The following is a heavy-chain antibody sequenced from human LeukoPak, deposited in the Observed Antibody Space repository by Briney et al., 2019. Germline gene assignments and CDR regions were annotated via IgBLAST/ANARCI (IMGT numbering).Heavy chain of an antibody. Sequence: ASVKVSCKASGYTFIGYYPHWVRQAPGQGLEWMGWINPHNGDTNYAQKFQGRVTMTRDTSITTAYMELSRLKSDDAAVYYCATVRDIVVGGGPYYFDYWGQGTLVTVSS. J-gene: IGHJ4*02. CDR3: ATVRDIVVGGGPYYFDY. V-gene: IGHV1-2*02. CDR2: INPHNGDT. D-gene: IGHD2-15*01. CDR1: GYTFIGYY.